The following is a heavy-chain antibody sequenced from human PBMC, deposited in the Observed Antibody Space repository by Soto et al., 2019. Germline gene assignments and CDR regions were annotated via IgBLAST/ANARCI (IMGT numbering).Heavy chain of an antibody. V-gene: IGHV1-8*01. CDR3: ARERSAASTGWFDP. D-gene: IGHD6-13*01. J-gene: IGHJ5*02. CDR2: MNPNSGNT. Sequence: QVQLVQSGAEVKKSGASVKVSCKASGYTFTSYDINWVRQATGQGLEWMGWMNPNSGNTGYAQKFQGRVTMTRNTSISTAYMELSCLRYEDTAVYYCARERSAASTGWFDPWGQGTLVTVSS. CDR1: GYTFTSYD.